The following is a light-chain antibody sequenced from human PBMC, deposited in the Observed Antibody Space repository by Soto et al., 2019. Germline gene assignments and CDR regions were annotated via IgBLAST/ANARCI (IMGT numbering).Light chain of an antibody. CDR1: QGISRS. V-gene: IGKV1D-12*01. J-gene: IGKJ5*01. Sequence: DIQMTQSTSSVSASVGDRVTITCQASQGISRSLAWYQQKPGKAPKLLIYSASSLQSGVPSRFSGSGSGTDFTLTISSLQPEDFATYYCQQADTFPITFGQGTLLEIK. CDR2: SAS. CDR3: QQADTFPIT.